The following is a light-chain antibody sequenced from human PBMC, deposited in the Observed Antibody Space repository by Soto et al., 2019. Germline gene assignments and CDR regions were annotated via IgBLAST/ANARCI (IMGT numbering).Light chain of an antibody. CDR3: QVWDPGSDHRV. Sequence: SYELTQPPSVSVAPGQTARMTCGGSRLASLRVHWYQQQPGQAPVLVVYDDSDRPSGIPERFSGSNSGNTATLTISRVEPGDEADYYCQVWDPGSDHRVLGGGTKLTAL. J-gene: IGLJ3*02. CDR2: DDS. V-gene: IGLV3-21*02. CDR1: RLASLR.